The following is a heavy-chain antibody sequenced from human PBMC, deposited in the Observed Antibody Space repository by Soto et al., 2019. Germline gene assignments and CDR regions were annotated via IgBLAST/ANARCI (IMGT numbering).Heavy chain of an antibody. J-gene: IGHJ4*02. D-gene: IGHD6-6*01. V-gene: IGHV1-58*02. CDR1: GFTFTSSA. Sequence: GASVKVSCKASGFTFTSSAMQWVRQARGQRLEWIGWIVVGSGNTNYAQKFQGRVTITADESTSTAYMELSSLRSEDTAVYYCARDLVDGIAARPGDYWGQGTLVTVSS. CDR2: IVVGSGNT. CDR3: ARDLVDGIAARPGDY.